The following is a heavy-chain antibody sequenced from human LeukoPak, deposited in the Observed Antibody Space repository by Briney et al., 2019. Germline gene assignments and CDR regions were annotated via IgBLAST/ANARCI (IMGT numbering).Heavy chain of an antibody. V-gene: IGHV3-43*01. CDR3: AKDTWSGYSYFDY. J-gene: IGHJ4*02. CDR1: GFTLDDYT. CDR2: ISWDGGST. Sequence: GGSLRLSCAASGFTLDDYTMHWVRQAPGKGLEWVSLISWDGGSTYYADSVKGRVTISRDNSKNSLYLQMNSLRTEDTALYYCAKDTWSGYSYFDYWGQGTLVTVSS. D-gene: IGHD3-3*01.